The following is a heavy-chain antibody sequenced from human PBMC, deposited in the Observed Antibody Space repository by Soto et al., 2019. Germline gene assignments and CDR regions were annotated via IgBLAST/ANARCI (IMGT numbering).Heavy chain of an antibody. CDR1: GGSISSGGYY. CDR2: IYYSGST. D-gene: IGHD2-15*01. Sequence: SETLSLTCTVSGGSISSGGYYWSWIRQHPGKGLEWIGYIYYSGSTYYNPSLKSRVTISVDTSKNQFSLKLSSVTAADAAVYYCATRQVSAAPNWFDPWGQGTLVTVSS. V-gene: IGHV4-31*03. CDR3: ATRQVSAAPNWFDP. J-gene: IGHJ5*02.